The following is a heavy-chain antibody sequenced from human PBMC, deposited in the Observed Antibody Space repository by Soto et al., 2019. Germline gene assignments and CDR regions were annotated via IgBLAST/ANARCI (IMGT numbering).Heavy chain of an antibody. J-gene: IGHJ6*02. CDR3: AREIYSNPLWVYYYYGMDV. Sequence: ASVKVSCKASGYTFTSYAMNWVRQAPGQGLEWMGWINTNTGNPTYAQGFTGRFVFSLDTSVSTAYLQICSLKAEDTAVYYCAREIYSNPLWVYYYYGMDVWGQGTTVTSP. V-gene: IGHV7-4-1*01. CDR2: INTNTGNP. CDR1: GYTFTSYA. D-gene: IGHD4-4*01.